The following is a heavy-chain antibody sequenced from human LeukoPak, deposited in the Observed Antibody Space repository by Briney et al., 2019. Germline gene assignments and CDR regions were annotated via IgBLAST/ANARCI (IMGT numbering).Heavy chain of an antibody. CDR2: IYTSGST. CDR1: GGSISSYY. J-gene: IGHJ4*02. D-gene: IGHD1-20*01. V-gene: IGHV4-4*07. CDR3: ARENNWVFDY. Sequence: PSETLSLTCTVSGGSISSYYWSWIRQPAGKGLEWIGRIYTSGSTNYNPSLNSRVTMSVDTSKKQFSLKLTSVTAADTAVYYCARENNWVFDYWGQGTLVTVSS.